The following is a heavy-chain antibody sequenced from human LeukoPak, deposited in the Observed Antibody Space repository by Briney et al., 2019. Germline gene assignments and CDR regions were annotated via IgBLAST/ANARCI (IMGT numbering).Heavy chain of an antibody. V-gene: IGHV3-30*02. CDR2: ISYNGRNK. CDR1: GFTFSNYA. CDR3: AKEDGDFDL. J-gene: IGHJ2*01. Sequence: TGGSLRLSSAASGFTFSNYAMHWGRQAPGKGLEWVAFISYNGRNKCYADSVKGRFTISRDNSKNTLYVQINSLRAEDTALYYCAKEDGDFDLWGRGTLVTVSS. D-gene: IGHD2-8*01.